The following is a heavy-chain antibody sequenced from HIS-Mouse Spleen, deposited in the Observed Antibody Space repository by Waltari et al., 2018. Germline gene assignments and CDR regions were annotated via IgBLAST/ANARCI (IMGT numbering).Heavy chain of an antibody. CDR1: GFTCSSFA. Sequence: QVQLVESGGGVVQPGRSLSRSCSASGFTCSSFARDWVRPAPGKGLECVAVISYDGSNKYYADSVKGRFTISRDNSKNTLYLQMNSLRAEDTAVYYCARDPSIAAAVWYFDLWGRGTLVTVSS. J-gene: IGHJ2*01. CDR2: ISYDGSNK. V-gene: IGHV3-30-3*01. CDR3: ARDPSIAAAVWYFDL. D-gene: IGHD6-13*01.